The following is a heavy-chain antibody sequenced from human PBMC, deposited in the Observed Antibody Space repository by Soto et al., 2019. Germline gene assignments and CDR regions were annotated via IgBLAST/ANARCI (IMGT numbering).Heavy chain of an antibody. Sequence: QVQLVQSGAEVKKPGSSVKVSCKASGGTFSSYAISWVRQAPGQGLEWMGGIIPIFGTATYAQKFQGRVTITADESTSTAYMELSSLRSEDTAVYYCARLGTPYYSSSWGIWFDPWGQGTLVTVSS. CDR1: GGTFSSYA. CDR3: ARLGTPYYSSSWGIWFDP. J-gene: IGHJ5*02. CDR2: IIPIFGTA. V-gene: IGHV1-69*01. D-gene: IGHD6-13*01.